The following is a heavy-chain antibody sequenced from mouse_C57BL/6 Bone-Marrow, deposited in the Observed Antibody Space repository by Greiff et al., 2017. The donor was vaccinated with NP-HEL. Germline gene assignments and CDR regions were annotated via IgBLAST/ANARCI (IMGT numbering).Heavy chain of an antibody. V-gene: IGHV1-55*01. J-gene: IGHJ4*01. D-gene: IGHD1-1*01. CDR3: ARVEELLPEGNSMDY. Sequence: VQLQQPGAELVKPGASVKMSCKASGYTFTSYWITWVKQRPGQGLEWIGDIYPGSGSTNYNEKFKSKATLTVDTSSSTAYMQLSSLTSEDSAVYYCARVEELLPEGNSMDYWGQGTSVTVSS. CDR1: GYTFTSYW. CDR2: IYPGSGST.